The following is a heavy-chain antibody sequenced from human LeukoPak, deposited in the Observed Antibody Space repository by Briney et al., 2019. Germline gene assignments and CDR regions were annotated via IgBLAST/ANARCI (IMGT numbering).Heavy chain of an antibody. CDR2: INHSGST. J-gene: IGHJ6*03. D-gene: IGHD3-10*01. CDR3: ARSIWLGYYMDV. V-gene: IGHV4-34*01. Sequence: SETLSLTCAVYGGSFSGYYWSWIRQPPGKGLEWIREINHSGSTNYNPSLKSRITISVDTSKNQFSLKLSSVTAADTAVYYCARSIWLGYYMDVWGKGTTVTVSS. CDR1: GGSFSGYY.